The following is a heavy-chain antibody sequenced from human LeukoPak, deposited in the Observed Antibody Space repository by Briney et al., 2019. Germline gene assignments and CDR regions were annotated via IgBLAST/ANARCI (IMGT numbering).Heavy chain of an antibody. D-gene: IGHD2-21*01. CDR2: IWHDGSDK. Sequence: GGSLRLSCAASGFTFSSYGMHWVRQAPGKGLEWVAIIWHDGSDKYYADSVKGRFTISRDNSKNTLYLQMNSLRAEDTAVYFCTRQSENYSLDYWGQGTLVTVSP. CDR1: GFTFSSYG. J-gene: IGHJ4*02. CDR3: TRQSENYSLDY. V-gene: IGHV3-33*01.